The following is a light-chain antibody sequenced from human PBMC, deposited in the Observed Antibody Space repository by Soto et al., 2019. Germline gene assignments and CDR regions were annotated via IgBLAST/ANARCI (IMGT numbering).Light chain of an antibody. CDR1: QSVSSSY. Sequence: EIVLTQSPGTLSLSPGERATLSCRASQSVSSSYLAWYQQKPGQAPRLLIYGASSRATGIPDRFSGSASGKDFTLTISRLEPKDFAVYYCQQYGSSPWTFGQGTKVEIK. CDR2: GAS. CDR3: QQYGSSPWT. J-gene: IGKJ1*01. V-gene: IGKV3-20*01.